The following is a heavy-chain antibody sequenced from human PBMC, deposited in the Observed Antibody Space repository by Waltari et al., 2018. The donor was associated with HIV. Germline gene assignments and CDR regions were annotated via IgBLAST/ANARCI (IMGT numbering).Heavy chain of an antibody. V-gene: IGHV1-58*01. CDR3: AEYDILTGSNY. CDR2: IVVVSGNT. CDR1: GFTFTSSH. Sequence: QMQLVQSGPEVEKPGTSVKVSCKASGFTFTSSHVQGVRQARGQRIEWIGGIVVVSGNTNYAQKFQERVTITRDMSTSTAYMELSSLRSEDTAVYYCAEYDILTGSNYWGQGTLVTVSS. J-gene: IGHJ4*02. D-gene: IGHD3-9*01.